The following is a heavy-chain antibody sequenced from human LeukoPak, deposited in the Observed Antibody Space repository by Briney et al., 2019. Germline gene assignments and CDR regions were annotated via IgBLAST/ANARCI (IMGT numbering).Heavy chain of an antibody. V-gene: IGHV1-2*02. J-gene: IGHJ4*02. CDR1: GYTFTVYY. D-gene: IGHD3-22*01. CDR3: ARESDSSVYSNVPIEY. Sequence: ASVKVSCNASGYTFTVYYIHWERQAPGQGLEWMGWINPNSGGTNYAQKFQGRVTMTRDTSISTAYMELSRLRSDDTAVYYCARESDSSVYSNVPIEYGGQRTLVTVSS. CDR2: INPNSGGT.